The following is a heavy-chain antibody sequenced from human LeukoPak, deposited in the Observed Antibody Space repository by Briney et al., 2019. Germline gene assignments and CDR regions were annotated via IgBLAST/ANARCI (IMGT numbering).Heavy chain of an antibody. J-gene: IGHJ4*02. CDR3: ASLDY. Sequence: GGSLRLSCAASGFTFSIYWVHWVRQAPRKGLVWVSSINSDGSSTSYADSVKGRFTISRDNAKNTLYLQMNTLRAEDTAVYYCASLDYWGQGTPVTVSS. CDR2: INSDGSST. V-gene: IGHV3-74*01. CDR1: GFTFSIYW.